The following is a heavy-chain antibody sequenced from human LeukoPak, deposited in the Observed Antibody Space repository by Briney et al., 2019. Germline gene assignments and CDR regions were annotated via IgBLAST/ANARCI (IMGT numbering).Heavy chain of an antibody. J-gene: IGHJ4*02. CDR1: GDSVSNNNVA. CDR3: ARTIGLMDGIAATDY. CDR2: TFYRSKWFN. Sequence: SQTLSLTCAISGDSVSNNNVAWHWLRQSPSRGLEWPGRTFYRSKWFNDYVASVKSRMTMHQDTSKHQFSLQLNSVTPEDTAVYYCARTIGLMDGIAATDYWGQGTLVTVSS. D-gene: IGHD2-8*01. V-gene: IGHV6-1*01.